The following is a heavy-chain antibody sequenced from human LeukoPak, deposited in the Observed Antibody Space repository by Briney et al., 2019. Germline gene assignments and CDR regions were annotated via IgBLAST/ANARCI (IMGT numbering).Heavy chain of an antibody. Sequence: GSLRLSCAASGFTFSSYAMSWVRQAPEKGLESVSAISGGGGTTYYADSVKGRFTISRDNSKNTLYLQMNSLRAEDTAVYYCAKLRSYSGSGVDSSGQGTLVTVSS. CDR3: AKLRSYSGSGVDS. D-gene: IGHD5-12*01. CDR1: GFTFSSYA. V-gene: IGHV3-23*01. J-gene: IGHJ4*02. CDR2: ISGGGGTT.